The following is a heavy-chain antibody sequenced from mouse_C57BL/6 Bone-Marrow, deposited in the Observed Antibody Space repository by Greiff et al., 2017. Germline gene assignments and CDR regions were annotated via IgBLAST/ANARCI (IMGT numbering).Heavy chain of an antibody. CDR2: INYDGSST. CDR3: ARGNYYGSRFGGAMDY. CDR1: GFTFSDYY. Sequence: EVQLVESEGGLVQPGSSMKLSCTASGFTFSDYYMAWVRQVPEKGLEWVANINYDGSSTYYLDSLKSRFIISRDNAKNILYLQMSSLKSEDTATYYCARGNYYGSRFGGAMDYWGQGTSVTVSS. D-gene: IGHD1-1*01. J-gene: IGHJ4*01. V-gene: IGHV5-16*01.